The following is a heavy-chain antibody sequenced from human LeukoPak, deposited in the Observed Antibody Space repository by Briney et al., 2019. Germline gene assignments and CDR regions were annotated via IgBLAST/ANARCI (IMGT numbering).Heavy chain of an antibody. CDR2: INPNSGGT. CDR3: ARAFRSCSSTSCYTFPGY. Sequence: ASVKVSCKASGYTFTGYYMHWVRQAPGQGLGWMGWINPNSGGTNYAQKFQGRVTMTRDTSISTAYMELSRLRSDDTAVYYCARAFRSCSSTSCYTFPGYWGQGTLVTVSS. V-gene: IGHV1-2*02. CDR1: GYTFTGYY. J-gene: IGHJ4*02. D-gene: IGHD2-2*02.